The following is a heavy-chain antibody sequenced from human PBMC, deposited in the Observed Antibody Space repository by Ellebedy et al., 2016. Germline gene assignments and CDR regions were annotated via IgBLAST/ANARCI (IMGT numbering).Heavy chain of an antibody. Sequence: GGSLRLSXAASGFTFDDYAVHWVRQAPGKGLEWVSGISWNSGSIGYADSVKGRFTISRDNAKNSLYLQMNSLRAEDTALYYCAKDTMDTRFFDYWGQGTLVTVSS. D-gene: IGHD5-18*01. CDR1: GFTFDDYA. V-gene: IGHV3-9*01. CDR2: ISWNSGSI. J-gene: IGHJ4*02. CDR3: AKDTMDTRFFDY.